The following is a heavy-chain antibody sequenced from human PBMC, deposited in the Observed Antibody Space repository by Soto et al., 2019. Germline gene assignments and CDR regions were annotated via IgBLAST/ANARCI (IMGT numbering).Heavy chain of an antibody. Sequence: EVQLVESGGGLVQPGGSLRLSCAVSGFTFSTHAMNWVRQAPGKGLEWVAYIHGTRSIIYYADSVKGRFTISRDNAKNSLFLQMDSLRDEDTAVYYCARDARNADYDYWGQGTLVTISS. CDR3: ARDARNADYDY. CDR2: IHGTRSII. D-gene: IGHD3-16*01. CDR1: GFTFSTHA. V-gene: IGHV3-48*02. J-gene: IGHJ4*02.